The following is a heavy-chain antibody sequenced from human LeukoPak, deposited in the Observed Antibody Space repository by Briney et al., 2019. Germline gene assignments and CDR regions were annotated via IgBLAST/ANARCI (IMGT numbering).Heavy chain of an antibody. CDR3: AHRTGSYFFSDDAFDI. CDR1: GFSLSTSGVG. D-gene: IGHD1-26*01. J-gene: IGHJ3*02. Sequence: SGPTLVKPTQTLTLTCTFSGFSLSTSGVGVGWIRQPPGKALEGLALIYWDDDKRYSPSLKSRLTITKDTSKNQVVLTMTNMDPVDTATYYCAHRTGSYFFSDDAFDIRGQGTMVTVSS. V-gene: IGHV2-5*02. CDR2: IYWDDDK.